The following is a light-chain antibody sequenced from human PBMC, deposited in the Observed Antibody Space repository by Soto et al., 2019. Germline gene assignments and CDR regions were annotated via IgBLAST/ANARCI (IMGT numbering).Light chain of an antibody. Sequence: SYELTQPPSVSVAPGKRARITCGGNNIGSKSVPWDQQKPGQAPALVIYYDSDRPSGIPERLSGSNSGNPATLTISRVEAGDEADYYCQVWDSSSDHVLFGGGTKLTVL. CDR1: NIGSKS. J-gene: IGLJ2*01. CDR3: QVWDSSSDHVL. V-gene: IGLV3-21*04. CDR2: YDS.